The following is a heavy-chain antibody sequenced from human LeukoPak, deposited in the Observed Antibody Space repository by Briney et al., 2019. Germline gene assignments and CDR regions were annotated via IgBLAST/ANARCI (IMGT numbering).Heavy chain of an antibody. Sequence: ASVKVSCKASGYTFTGYYMHWVRQAPGQGLEWMGWISAYNGNTNYAQKLQGRVTMTTDTSTSTAYMELRSLRSDDTAVYYCARVSSSGWYARGWFDPWGQGTLVTVSS. CDR2: ISAYNGNT. CDR3: ARVSSSGWYARGWFDP. D-gene: IGHD6-19*01. V-gene: IGHV1-18*04. CDR1: GYTFTGYY. J-gene: IGHJ5*02.